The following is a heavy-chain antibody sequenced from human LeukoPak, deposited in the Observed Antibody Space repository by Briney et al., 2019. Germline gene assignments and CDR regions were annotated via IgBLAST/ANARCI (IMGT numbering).Heavy chain of an antibody. V-gene: IGHV3-11*01. CDR3: ARSIGLTGGSVDV. Sequence: SGGSLRLSCAASGFTFSDYNMNWVRQAPGKGLEWVSYITNGGSTIHHADSVKGRFTISRDNAKKTLYLQMNSLRAEDTAVYYCARSIGLTGGSVDVWGQGTTVTVSS. CDR1: GFTFSDYN. D-gene: IGHD1-26*01. J-gene: IGHJ6*02. CDR2: ITNGGSTI.